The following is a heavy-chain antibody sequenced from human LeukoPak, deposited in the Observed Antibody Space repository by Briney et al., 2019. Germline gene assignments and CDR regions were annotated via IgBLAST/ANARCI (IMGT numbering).Heavy chain of an antibody. CDR1: GGSISSYY. Sequence: SETLSLTCTVSGGSISSYYWSWIRQSPGKGLEWIGYIYYSGSTNYNPSLKSRVTISVDTSKNQFSLKLSSVTAADTAVYYCARENPVDTAIDYWGQGTLVTVSS. D-gene: IGHD5-18*01. V-gene: IGHV4-59*01. J-gene: IGHJ4*02. CDR2: IYYSGST. CDR3: ARENPVDTAIDY.